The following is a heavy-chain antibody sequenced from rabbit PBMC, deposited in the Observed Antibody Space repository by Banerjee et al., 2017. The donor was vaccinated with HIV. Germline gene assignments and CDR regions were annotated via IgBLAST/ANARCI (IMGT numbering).Heavy chain of an antibody. J-gene: IGHJ4*01. CDR1: GFDLSSSYY. CDR3: ARDRDGDAGYGSLAL. D-gene: IGHD6-1*01. V-gene: IGHV1S40*01. Sequence: QSLEESGGDLVKPGASLTLTCTASGFDLSSSYYMCWVRQAPGKGLEWIGIIHAGKGSTEYASWVNGRFTISSDNAQNIVDLQMNSLTAADTATYFCARDRDGDAGYGSLALWGPGTLVTVS. CDR2: IHAGKGST.